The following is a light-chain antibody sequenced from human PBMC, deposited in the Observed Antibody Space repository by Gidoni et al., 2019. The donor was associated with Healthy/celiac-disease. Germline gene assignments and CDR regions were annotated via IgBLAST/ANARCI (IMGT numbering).Light chain of an antibody. CDR1: QSISSY. V-gene: IGKV1-39*01. Sequence: EIQMSHSPSSLSASVGDRVTITCRASQSISSYLNWYQQKPGQAPKLLIYAASSLPSGVPSRFSGSGSGTDFTLTISSLQSEDFAIYYCQQSYSTRCTFGQGTKLEIK. J-gene: IGKJ2*02. CDR2: AAS. CDR3: QQSYSTRCT.